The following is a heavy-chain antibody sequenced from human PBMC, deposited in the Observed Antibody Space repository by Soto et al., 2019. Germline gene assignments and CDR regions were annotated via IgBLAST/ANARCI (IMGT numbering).Heavy chain of an antibody. Sequence: GGSLRLSCVVSGLTFYNRWMTWVRQAPGKGLEFLATISPDGSEKYYVGSMKGRFTISRDNAENSLYLQLNSLRAEVTAVYSCATDLNWENFWGQGTLVTVSS. CDR3: ATDLNWENF. D-gene: IGHD1-26*01. CDR1: GLTFYNRW. CDR2: ISPDGSEK. V-gene: IGHV3-7*01. J-gene: IGHJ4*02.